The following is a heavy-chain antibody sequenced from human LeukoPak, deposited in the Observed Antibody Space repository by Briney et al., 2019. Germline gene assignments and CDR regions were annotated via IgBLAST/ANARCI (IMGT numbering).Heavy chain of an antibody. Sequence: ASVKVSCKASGYTFTGYYMHWVRQAPGQGLEWMGWINPNSGGTNYAQKFQGRVTTTRDTSISTAYMELSRLRSDDTAVYYCARDQHFDWLPIDYWGQGTLVTVSS. D-gene: IGHD3-9*01. V-gene: IGHV1-2*02. CDR1: GYTFTGYY. CDR2: INPNSGGT. J-gene: IGHJ4*02. CDR3: ARDQHFDWLPIDY.